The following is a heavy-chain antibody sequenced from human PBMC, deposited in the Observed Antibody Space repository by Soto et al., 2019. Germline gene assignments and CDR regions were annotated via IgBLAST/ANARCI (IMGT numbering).Heavy chain of an antibody. J-gene: IGHJ5*02. V-gene: IGHV1-69*12. CDR3: ARASGDGEWLDENWFDP. D-gene: IGHD3-3*01. CDR2: IIPIFGTA. CDR1: GGTFSSYA. Sequence: QVQLVQSGAEVKKPGSSVKVSCKASGGTFSSYAISWVRQAPGQGLEWMGGIIPIFGTANYAQKFQGRVTIPADESPSTAYMGLSGLRSEDTAVYYCARASGDGEWLDENWFDPWGQGTLVTVSS.